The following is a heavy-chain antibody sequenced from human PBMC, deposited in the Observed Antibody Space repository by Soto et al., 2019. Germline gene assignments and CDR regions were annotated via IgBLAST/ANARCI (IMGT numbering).Heavy chain of an antibody. J-gene: IGHJ5*02. D-gene: IGHD6-13*01. V-gene: IGHV4-4*02. Sequence: QLQLQESGPGLVKPSGTLSLTCSVSGGSISSSNWWGWVRQPPAKGAEWFGEIYHSGSTNYNPPLKRRVTISVDKSKNQFSMKLGSVTAADTAVYYCERDLGIAAATGFDPWGQGTLVTVSS. CDR3: ERDLGIAAATGFDP. CDR2: IYHSGST. CDR1: GGSISSSNW.